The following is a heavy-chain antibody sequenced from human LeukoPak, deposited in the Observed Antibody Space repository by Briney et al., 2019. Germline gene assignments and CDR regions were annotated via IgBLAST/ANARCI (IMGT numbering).Heavy chain of an antibody. J-gene: IGHJ6*02. V-gene: IGHV1-69*04. D-gene: IGHD3-3*01. CDR2: IIPILGIA. CDR3: ARGTDDFWSGYSNYYYYGMDV. CDR1: GGTFSSYA. Sequence: SVKVSCKASGGTFSSYAISWVRQAPGQGLEWMGRIIPILGIANYAQKFQGRVTITADKSTSTAYMELSSLRSEDTAVYYCARGTDDFWSGYSNYYYYGMDVWGQGTTVTVSS.